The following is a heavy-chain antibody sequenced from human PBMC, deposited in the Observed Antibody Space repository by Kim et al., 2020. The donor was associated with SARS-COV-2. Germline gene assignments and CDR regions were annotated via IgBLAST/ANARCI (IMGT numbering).Heavy chain of an antibody. J-gene: IGHJ4*02. Sequence: NYPPSLKSRVPISVDTSKNQFSLKLSSVTAADTAVYYCARRSLLVATYDYWGQGTLVTVSS. V-gene: IGHV4-59*08. D-gene: IGHD5-12*01. CDR3: ARRSLLVATYDY.